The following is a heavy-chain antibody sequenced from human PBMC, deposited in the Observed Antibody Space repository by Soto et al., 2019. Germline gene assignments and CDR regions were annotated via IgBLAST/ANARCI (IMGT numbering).Heavy chain of an antibody. J-gene: IGHJ6*02. D-gene: IGHD6-19*01. CDR3: ARGLAVGGLWANDGLDV. Sequence: EVQLVESGGGLVQPGGSLRLSCAASGFTFSSYDMHWVREVIGKGLEWVSAIGTAGDTYFAGSVKGRFTISRENAKNSLYLQMNSRRAGDTAVYYCARGLAVGGLWANDGLDVWGQGTMVTVSS. V-gene: IGHV3-13*01. CDR1: GFTFSSYD. CDR2: IGTAGDT.